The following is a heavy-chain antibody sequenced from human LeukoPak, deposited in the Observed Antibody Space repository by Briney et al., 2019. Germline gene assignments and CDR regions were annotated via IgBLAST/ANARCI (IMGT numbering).Heavy chain of an antibody. D-gene: IGHD3-3*01. CDR3: ARAYYDFWSGYYYYYMDV. Sequence: ASVKVSCKASGYTFTGYYMHWVRQAPGQGLEWMGWINPNSGGTNYAQKFQGRVTMTRDTSISTAYMELSRPRSDDTAVYYCARAYYDFWSGYYYYYMDVWGKGTTVTVSS. J-gene: IGHJ6*03. CDR2: INPNSGGT. V-gene: IGHV1-2*02. CDR1: GYTFTGYY.